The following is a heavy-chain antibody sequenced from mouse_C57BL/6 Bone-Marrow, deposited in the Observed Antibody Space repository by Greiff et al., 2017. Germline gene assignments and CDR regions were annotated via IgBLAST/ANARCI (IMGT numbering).Heavy chain of an antibody. CDR2: LWRGGST. Sequence: QVQLQQSGPGLVQPSQSLSITCTVSGFSLTSYGVHWVRQSPGKGLEWLGVLWRGGSTDYNAAFMSRLSITKDNSKSQVFFKMNSLQADDTAIYYCAKNYDYYGSSYAMDYWGQGTSVTVSS. CDR1: GFSLTSYG. CDR3: AKNYDYYGSSYAMDY. D-gene: IGHD1-1*01. V-gene: IGHV2-5*01. J-gene: IGHJ4*01.